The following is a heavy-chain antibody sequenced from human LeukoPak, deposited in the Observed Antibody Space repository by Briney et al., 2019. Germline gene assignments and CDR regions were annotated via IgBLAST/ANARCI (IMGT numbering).Heavy chain of an antibody. CDR3: ARDILALEGDYLFDY. V-gene: IGHV1-69*05. CDR2: IIPIFGTA. D-gene: IGHD4-17*01. CDR1: GGTFSSYA. J-gene: IGHJ4*02. Sequence: SVKVSCKASGGTFSSYAISWVRQAPAQGLEWMGRIIPIFGTANYAQKFQGRVTITTDESTSTAYMELSSLRSEDTPVYYCARDILALEGDYLFDYWGQGTLVTVSS.